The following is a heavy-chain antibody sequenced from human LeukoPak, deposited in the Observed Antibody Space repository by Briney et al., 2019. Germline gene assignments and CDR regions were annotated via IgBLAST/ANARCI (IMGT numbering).Heavy chain of an antibody. J-gene: IGHJ6*03. Sequence: GGSLRLSCAASGFTFDNYGINWVRQAPGKGLEWVSRIHWNGGRTGYADSVKGRFTISRDNAKNSLYLQMNSLRVEDTALYYCARDGGWYMRGLDHYYYYMDVWGKGTTVIVSS. CDR3: ARDGGWYMRGLDHYYYYMDV. D-gene: IGHD6-19*01. CDR2: IHWNGGRT. V-gene: IGHV3-20*04. CDR1: GFTFDNYG.